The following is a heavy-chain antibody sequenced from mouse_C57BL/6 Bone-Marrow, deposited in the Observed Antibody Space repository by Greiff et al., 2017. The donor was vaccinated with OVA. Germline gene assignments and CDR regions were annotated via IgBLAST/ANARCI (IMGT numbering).Heavy chain of an antibody. CDR2: ISSGGDYI. CDR1: GFTFSSYA. CDR3: TRDPPITTVVAPGYFDV. J-gene: IGHJ1*03. D-gene: IGHD1-1*01. Sequence: EVQVVESGEGLVKPGGSLKLSCAASGFTFSSYAMSWVRQTPEKRLEWVAYISSGGDYIYYADPVKGRFTISRDNARNTLYLQMSSLKSEDTAMYYCTRDPPITTVVAPGYFDVWGTGTTVTVSS. V-gene: IGHV5-9-1*02.